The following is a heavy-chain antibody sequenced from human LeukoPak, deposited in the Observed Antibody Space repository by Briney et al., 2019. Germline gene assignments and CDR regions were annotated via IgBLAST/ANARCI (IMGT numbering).Heavy chain of an antibody. Sequence: GGSLRLSCAASGFTFSSYGMHRVRQAPGKGLEWVAVIWYDGSNKYYADSVKGRFTISRDNSKNTLYLQMNSLRAEDTAVYYCARGSSSSWSQFDYWGQGTLVTVSS. CDR2: IWYDGSNK. J-gene: IGHJ4*02. CDR1: GFTFSSYG. CDR3: ARGSSSSWSQFDY. D-gene: IGHD6-13*01. V-gene: IGHV3-33*01.